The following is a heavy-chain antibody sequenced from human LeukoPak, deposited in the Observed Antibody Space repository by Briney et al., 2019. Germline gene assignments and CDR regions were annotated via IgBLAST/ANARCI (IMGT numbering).Heavy chain of an antibody. CDR1: GYSISSGYY. J-gene: IGHJ3*02. CDR3: ARGNAFDI. CDR2: IYHSGRT. Sequence: SETLSITCTVSGYSISSGYYWDWIRQPPGKGLEWVGSIYHSGRTYYNPSLKSRVTLSVDTSKNQFSLKLNSVTAADTAVYYCARGNAFDIWGRGTMVTVSS. V-gene: IGHV4-38-2*02.